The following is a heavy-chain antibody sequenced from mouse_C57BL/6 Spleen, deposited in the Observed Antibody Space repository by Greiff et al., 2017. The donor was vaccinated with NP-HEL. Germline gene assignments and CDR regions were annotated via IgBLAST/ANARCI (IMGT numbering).Heavy chain of an antibody. D-gene: IGHD1-1*01. Sequence: EVLGVESGGGLVQPGGSLKLSCAASGFTFSDYGMAWVRQAPRKGPEWVAFISNLAYSIYYADTVTGRFTISRENAKNTLYLEMSSLRSEDTAMYYGARDYGSSYGWYFDVWGTGTTVTVSS. J-gene: IGHJ1*03. V-gene: IGHV5-15*01. CDR3: ARDYGSSYGWYFDV. CDR2: ISNLAYSI. CDR1: GFTFSDYG.